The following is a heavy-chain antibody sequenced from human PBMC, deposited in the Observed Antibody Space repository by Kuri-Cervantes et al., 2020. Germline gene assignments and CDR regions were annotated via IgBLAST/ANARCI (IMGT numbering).Heavy chain of an antibody. CDR3: AHLTGLYSSSWFYFDC. CDR1: GASLSGYYW. Sequence: QTLSLTCAVYGASLSGYYWSWIRQPPGKGLEWLALIYWDDDKRYGPSLKSRLTITKDTSKNQVVLTMTNMDPVDTATYYCAHLTGLYSSSWFYFDCWGQGTLVTVSS. V-gene: IGHV2-5*08. J-gene: IGHJ4*02. D-gene: IGHD6-13*01. CDR2: IYWDDDK.